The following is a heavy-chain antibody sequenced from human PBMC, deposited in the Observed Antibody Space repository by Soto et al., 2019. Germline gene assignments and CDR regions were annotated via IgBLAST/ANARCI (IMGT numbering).Heavy chain of an antibody. D-gene: IGHD1-1*01. Sequence: GASVKVSCKASGYTFSAYYTHWVRQAPGKGLEWVSTILVGGSTHYEDSVKGRFTISRDTSKNTVYLQMNSLTAGDTAFYYCAKATATSGGAFEIYGQGTMVTVSS. J-gene: IGHJ3*02. CDR2: ILVGGST. V-gene: IGHV3-23*01. CDR3: AKATATSGGAFEI. CDR1: GYTFSAYY.